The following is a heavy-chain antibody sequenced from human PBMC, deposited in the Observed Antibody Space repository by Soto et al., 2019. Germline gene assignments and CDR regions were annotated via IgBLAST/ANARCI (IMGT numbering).Heavy chain of an antibody. D-gene: IGHD6-19*01. CDR1: GESFSGYI. J-gene: IGHJ4*02. V-gene: IGHV4-34*01. CDR2: INHSGSA. CDR3: ARGLITGSHYSGGWYYFDC. Sequence: QVQLQQSGAGLLKPSETLSLTCAVYGESFSGYIWTWIRQTPGEGLQWIGQINHSGSASYNPSLKSRVTISVRTSNSQFSLELSSVTAADTAVYYGARGLITGSHYSGGWYYFDCWGQGTQVTVSS.